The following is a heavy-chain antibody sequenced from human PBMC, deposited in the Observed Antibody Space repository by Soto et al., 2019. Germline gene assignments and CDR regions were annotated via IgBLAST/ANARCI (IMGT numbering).Heavy chain of an antibody. V-gene: IGHV3-23*01. J-gene: IGHJ6*02. Sequence: VGSLRLSCAASGFTFTKYAMSWVRQTPGKGLEWVSSISGSGRNTYYADSVKGWFTISRDNSKNTLYLQMSSLRVEDAAVYYCASGFGVNYYGMDVWGQGTTVTVS. CDR3: ASGFGVNYYGMDV. D-gene: IGHD3-10*01. CDR1: GFTFTKYA. CDR2: ISGSGRNT.